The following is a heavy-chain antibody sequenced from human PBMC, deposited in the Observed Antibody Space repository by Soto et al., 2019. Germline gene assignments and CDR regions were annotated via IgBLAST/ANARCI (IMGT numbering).Heavy chain of an antibody. V-gene: IGHV1-69*02. Sequence: QVQLVQSGTEVKKPGSSVKVSCKASGDTFSFYTINWVRQAHGLGLEWVGRINPIVSMSNYAQKFQGRVSITADKSTSTAYMELRSLRSDDTAMYFCAASYGSGYRAFDYWGPGALVIFSS. CDR1: GDTFSFYT. D-gene: IGHD3-10*01. J-gene: IGHJ4*02. CDR2: INPIVSMS. CDR3: AASYGSGYRAFDY.